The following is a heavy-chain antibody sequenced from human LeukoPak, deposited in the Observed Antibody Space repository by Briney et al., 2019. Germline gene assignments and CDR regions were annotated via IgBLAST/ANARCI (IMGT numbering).Heavy chain of an antibody. J-gene: IGHJ5*02. CDR3: ARDVQSQLRYFDWLLNP. CDR2: IWYDGGNK. D-gene: IGHD3-9*01. CDR1: GFSFSSYG. Sequence: TGRSLRLSCAASGFSFSSYGMHWVRQAPGKGLEWVAVIWYDGGNKYYADSVMGRFTISRDNSKNTLYLQMNSLRAEDTAVYYCARDVQSQLRYFDWLLNPWGQGTLVTVSS. V-gene: IGHV3-33*01.